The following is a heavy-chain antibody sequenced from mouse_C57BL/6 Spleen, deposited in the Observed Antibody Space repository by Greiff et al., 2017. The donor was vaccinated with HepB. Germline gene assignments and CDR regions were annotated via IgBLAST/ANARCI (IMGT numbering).Heavy chain of an antibody. CDR1: GFTFSSYA. CDR2: ISDGGSYT. J-gene: IGHJ1*03. D-gene: IGHD1-1*01. Sequence: EVQGVESGGGLVKPGGSLKLSCAASGFTFSSYAMSWVRQTPEKRLEWVATISDGGSYTYYPDNVKGRFTISRDNAKNNLYLQMSHLKSEDTAMYYCARDQGYYGSSSYWYFDVWGTGTTVTVSS. CDR3: ARDQGYYGSSSYWYFDV. V-gene: IGHV5-4*01.